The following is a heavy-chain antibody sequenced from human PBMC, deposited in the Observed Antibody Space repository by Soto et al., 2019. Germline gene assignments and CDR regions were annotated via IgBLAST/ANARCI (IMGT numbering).Heavy chain of an antibody. CDR3: AREGLQLSQSNNWFDP. CDR1: GGSISSGGYY. V-gene: IGHV4-31*03. Sequence: PSETLSLTCTVSGGSISSGGYYWSWIRQHPGKGLEWIGYIYYSGSTYYNPSLKSRVTISVDTSKNQFSLKLSSVTAADTAVYYCAREGLQLSQSNNWFDPWGQGTLVTVSS. J-gene: IGHJ5*02. CDR2: IYYSGST. D-gene: IGHD5-18*01.